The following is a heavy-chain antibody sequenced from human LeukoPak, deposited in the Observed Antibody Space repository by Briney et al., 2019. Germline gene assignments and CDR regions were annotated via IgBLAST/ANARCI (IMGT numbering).Heavy chain of an antibody. D-gene: IGHD5-18*01. J-gene: IGHJ4*02. V-gene: IGHV4-59*01. CDR3: ARVRIQLWMPYYFDY. Sequence: SETLSLTCTVSGGSITSYYWSWIRQPPGKGLEWIGYIYYSGSTYYNPSLKSRVTISVDTSKNQFSLKLSSATAADTAVYYCARVRIQLWMPYYFDYWGQGTLVTVSS. CDR2: IYYSGST. CDR1: GGSITSYY.